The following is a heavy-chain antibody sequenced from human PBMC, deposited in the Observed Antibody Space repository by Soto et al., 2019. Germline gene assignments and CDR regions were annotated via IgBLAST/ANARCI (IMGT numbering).Heavy chain of an antibody. V-gene: IGHV1-18*01. Sequence: QVQLVQSGAEVKKPGASVKGSCKASGYTFTSYGISWVRQAPGQGLEWMGWISAYNGNTNYAQKLQGRVTRTTDTYTSTAYMELRSLRSDDTAVYNCARASTVITRGWFDPWGQGTLVTVS. D-gene: IGHD1-20*01. CDR1: GYTFTSYG. J-gene: IGHJ5*02. CDR3: ARASTVITRGWFDP. CDR2: ISAYNGNT.